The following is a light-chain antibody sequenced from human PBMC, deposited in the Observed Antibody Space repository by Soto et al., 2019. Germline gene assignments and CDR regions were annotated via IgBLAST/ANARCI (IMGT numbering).Light chain of an antibody. CDR2: KAS. Sequence: DIQMTKSPSSLSASVGDRVTITCRASQSISSYLNWYQQKPGKAPKLLIYKASSLESGVPSRFSGSGSGTEFTLTISSLQPDDFAPYYCQQYNSYLWTFCQG. V-gene: IGKV1-5*03. CDR3: QQYNSYLWT. CDR1: QSISSY. J-gene: IGKJ1*01.